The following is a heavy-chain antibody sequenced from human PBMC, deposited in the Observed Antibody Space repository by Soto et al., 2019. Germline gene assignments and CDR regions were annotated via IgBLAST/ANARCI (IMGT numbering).Heavy chain of an antibody. D-gene: IGHD5-12*01. CDR2: ISSSSSYI. CDR1: GFTFSSYS. J-gene: IGHJ3*02. CDR3: ARDQGPRGYSGYDPNAFVI. V-gene: IGHV3-21*01. Sequence: GGSLRLSCAASGFTFSSYSMNWVRQAPGKGLEWVSSISSSSSYIYYADSVKGRFTISRDNAKNSLYLQMKSLRAEDTAVYYCARDQGPRGYSGYDPNAFVIWGQGTMVTVPS.